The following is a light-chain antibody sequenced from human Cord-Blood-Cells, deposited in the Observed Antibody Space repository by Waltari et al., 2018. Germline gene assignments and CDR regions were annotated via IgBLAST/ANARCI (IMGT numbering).Light chain of an antibody. CDR3: QQYYSYPLT. CDR1: QGIRSY. CDR2: AAS. J-gene: IGKJ4*01. Sequence: AIRMTQSPSSFSASTGDRVTITCRASQGIRSYLAWYQQKPGKDPKLLIYAASTLQSGVPSRFSGSGSGTDFTLTISCLQSEDFATYYCQQYYSYPLTFGGGTKVEIK. V-gene: IGKV1-8*01.